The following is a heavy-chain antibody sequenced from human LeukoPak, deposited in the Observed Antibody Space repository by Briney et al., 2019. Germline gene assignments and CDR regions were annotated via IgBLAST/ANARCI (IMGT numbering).Heavy chain of an antibody. CDR1: GGSISSGGYY. Sequence: SQTLSLTCTVSGGSISSGGYYWSWIRQHPGKGLEWIGYNYYSGSTYYNPSLKSRVTISVDTSKNQFSLKLSSVTAADTAVYYCARDYRGFGESITDKYNWFDPWGQGTLVTVSS. CDR2: NYYSGST. D-gene: IGHD3-10*01. J-gene: IGHJ5*02. V-gene: IGHV4-31*03. CDR3: ARDYRGFGESITDKYNWFDP.